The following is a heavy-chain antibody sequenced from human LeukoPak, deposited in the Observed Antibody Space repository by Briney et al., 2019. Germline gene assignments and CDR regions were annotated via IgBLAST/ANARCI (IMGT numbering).Heavy chain of an antibody. CDR3: AKDLRSSADSKMGAADY. Sequence: GGSLRLSCAASGFTFSSYAMSWVRQAPGKGLEWVSAISGSGGTTYYADSVKGRFTISRDSSKNTLYLQMNSLRAEDTAVYYCAKDLRSSADSKMGAADYWGQGTLVTVSS. J-gene: IGHJ4*02. D-gene: IGHD1-26*01. CDR1: GFTFSSYA. V-gene: IGHV3-23*01. CDR2: ISGSGGTT.